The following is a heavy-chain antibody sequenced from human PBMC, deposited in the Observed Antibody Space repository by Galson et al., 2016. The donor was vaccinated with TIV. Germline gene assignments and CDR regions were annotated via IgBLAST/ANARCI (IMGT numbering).Heavy chain of an antibody. CDR2: INNFGAGT. CDR3: AKDANLPLPRNGFDR. CDR1: GFTFSNYA. D-gene: IGHD1-7*01. V-gene: IGHV3-23*01. J-gene: IGHJ5*02. Sequence: SLRLSCAASGFTFSNYAMNWVRLAPGRGLEWVSSINNFGAGTYYADSVKGRFTISRDNSKSTLSLQIRSLSAEDKAFYYLAKDANLPLPRNGFDRWGQGTLVTVSS.